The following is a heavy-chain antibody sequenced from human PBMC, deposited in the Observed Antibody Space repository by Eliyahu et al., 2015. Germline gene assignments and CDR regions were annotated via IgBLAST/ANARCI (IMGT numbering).Heavy chain of an antibody. J-gene: IGHJ4*02. CDR3: ARGPWWGSGRSSFDN. D-gene: IGHD3-10*01. CDR2: IYTSWST. V-gene: IGHV4-4*07. CDR1: GDSISSYY. Sequence: QVQLQESGPGLMKPSETLSLTCTVSGDSISSYYWSWIRQPAGKGLEWIGRIYTSWSTNYNPSLKSRVTISVDTSKNQFSLNLTSLTAADTAVYYCARGPWWGSGRSSFDNWGQGTLVTVSS.